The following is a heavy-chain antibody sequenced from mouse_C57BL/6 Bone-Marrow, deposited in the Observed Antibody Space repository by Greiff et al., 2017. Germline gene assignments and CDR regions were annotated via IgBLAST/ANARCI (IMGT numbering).Heavy chain of an antibody. CDR1: GYTFTDYY. J-gene: IGHJ3*01. Sequence: EVQLQQSGPELVKPGASVKISCKASGYTFTDYYMNWVKQSHGKSLEWIGDINPNNGGTSYNQKFKGKATLTVDKSSRKAYMELRCLTSEDSAVYYCARSYSNYLAWFAYWGQGTLVPVSA. CDR2: INPNNGGT. V-gene: IGHV1-26*01. CDR3: ARSYSNYLAWFAY. D-gene: IGHD2-5*01.